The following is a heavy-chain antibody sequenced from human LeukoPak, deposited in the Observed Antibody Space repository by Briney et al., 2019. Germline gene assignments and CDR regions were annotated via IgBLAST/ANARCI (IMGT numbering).Heavy chain of an antibody. J-gene: IGHJ4*02. Sequence: SETLSLTCTVSGGSISSSSYYWGWIRQPPGKGLEWIGSIYYSGSTYYNPSLKSRVTISVDTSKNLFSLKLSSVTAADTAFYYCARGSYYDRGGYHALFDSWGQGTLVTVSS. CDR1: GGSISSSSYY. D-gene: IGHD3-22*01. CDR2: IYYSGST. V-gene: IGHV4-39*07. CDR3: ARGSYYDRGGYHALFDS.